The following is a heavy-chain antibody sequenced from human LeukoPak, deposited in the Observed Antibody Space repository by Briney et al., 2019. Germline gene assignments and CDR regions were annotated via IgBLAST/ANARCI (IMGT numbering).Heavy chain of an antibody. J-gene: IGHJ4*02. CDR3: AKANYDSSGYALYYFDY. CDR2: ISWNGANV. CDR1: GFTFDDFA. D-gene: IGHD3-22*01. Sequence: GGSLRLSCAASGFTFDDFAIHWVRHAPGKGLEWVSGISWNGANVAYADSVKGRFTISRDNAKNSLYLQMNSLRAEDTALYYCAKANYDSSGYALYYFDYWGQGTLVTISS. V-gene: IGHV3-9*01.